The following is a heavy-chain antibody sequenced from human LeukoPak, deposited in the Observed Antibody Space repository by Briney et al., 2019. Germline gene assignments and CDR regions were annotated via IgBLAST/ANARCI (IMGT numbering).Heavy chain of an antibody. Sequence: ASVKVSCKASGYTFTSYYMHWVRQAPGQGLEWMGIINPSGGSTSYAQKFQGRVTMTRDRSTSTVYMELSSLRSEDTAVYYCVRDITMVRGVLADYYYGMDVWGQGTTVTVSS. CDR3: VRDITMVRGVLADYYYGMDV. J-gene: IGHJ6*02. CDR2: INPSGGST. CDR1: GYTFTSYY. V-gene: IGHV1-46*01. D-gene: IGHD3-10*01.